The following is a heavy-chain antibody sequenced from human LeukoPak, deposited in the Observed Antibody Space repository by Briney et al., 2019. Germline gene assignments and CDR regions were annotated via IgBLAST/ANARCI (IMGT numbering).Heavy chain of an antibody. CDR2: IYTSGST. CDR1: GGSISSYY. J-gene: IGHJ4*02. D-gene: IGHD3-22*01. CDR3: ARQGVTSYDSSGYYPIDY. V-gene: IGHV4-4*09. Sequence: PSETLSLTCTVSGGSISSYYWSWIRQPPGKGLEWIGYIYTSGSTNYNPSLKSRVTISVDASKNQFSLKLSSVTAADTAVYYCARQGVTSYDSSGYYPIDYWGQGTLVTVSS.